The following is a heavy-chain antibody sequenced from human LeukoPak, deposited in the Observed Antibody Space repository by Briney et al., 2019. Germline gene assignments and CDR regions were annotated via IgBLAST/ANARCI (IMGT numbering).Heavy chain of an antibody. Sequence: GGSLRLSCAASGFTFSSHAMSWVRQAPGKGLEWVSAITSGSGSNVYYTDSLKGRFTISRDNSKNTLYLHRNSQRAEDTAVYYCARHGSWSCDYWGQGTLLTVSA. CDR3: ARHGSWSCDY. V-gene: IGHV3-23*01. CDR2: ITSGSGSNV. J-gene: IGHJ4*02. CDR1: GFTFSSHA. D-gene: IGHD6-13*01.